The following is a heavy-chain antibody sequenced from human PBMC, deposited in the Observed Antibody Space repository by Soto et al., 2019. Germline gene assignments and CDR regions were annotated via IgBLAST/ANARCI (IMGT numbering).Heavy chain of an antibody. CDR1: GGTFSSYA. V-gene: IGHV1-69*13. CDR2: IIPIFGTA. J-gene: IGHJ3*02. Sequence: ASVKVSCKASGGTFSSYAISWVRQAPGQGLEWMGGIIPIFGTANYAQKFQGRVTITADESTSTAYMELSSLRSEDTAVYYCASNWGYSSSWYSDAFDIWGQGTMVTV. CDR3: ASNWGYSSSWYSDAFDI. D-gene: IGHD6-13*01.